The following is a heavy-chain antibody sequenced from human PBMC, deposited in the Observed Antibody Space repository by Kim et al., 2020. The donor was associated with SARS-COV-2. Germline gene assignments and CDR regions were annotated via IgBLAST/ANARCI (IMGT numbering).Heavy chain of an antibody. V-gene: IGHV3-30*03. J-gene: IGHJ4*02. Sequence: GGSLRLSCAASGFDFNNYGIHWVRQAPGKGLEWVAATTFDGTLQFYIDSVKGRFTISRDKSMNTMDLQMNSLRTEDTARYFCTTALSRGQLLGSKEFDHWGQGTLVTVSS. CDR3: TTALSRGQLLGSKEFDH. CDR2: TTFDGTLQ. D-gene: IGHD7-27*01. CDR1: GFDFNNYG.